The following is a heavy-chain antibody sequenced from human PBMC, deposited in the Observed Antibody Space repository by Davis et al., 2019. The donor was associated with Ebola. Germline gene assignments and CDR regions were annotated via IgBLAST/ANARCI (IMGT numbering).Heavy chain of an antibody. D-gene: IGHD5-24*01. CDR2: ISGSGDST. CDR1: GFTFSSYA. Sequence: GESLKISCAASGFTFSSYAMNWVRQAPGKGLEWVSSISGSGDSTSYADSVKGRFTTSRDNAKNTLFLQMNGLRAEDTGVYFCARDGDNYSDLDYWGQGTLVTVSS. CDR3: ARDGDNYSDLDY. J-gene: IGHJ4*02. V-gene: IGHV3-23*01.